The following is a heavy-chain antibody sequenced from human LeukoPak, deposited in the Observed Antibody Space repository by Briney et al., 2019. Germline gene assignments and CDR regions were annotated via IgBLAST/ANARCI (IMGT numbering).Heavy chain of an antibody. CDR3: ARRGIGGNSGYFDY. CDR2: IYYSGST. CDR1: GGSISSSSYY. Sequence: PSETLSLTCTVSGGSISSSSYYWGWIRQPPGKGLEWIGSIYYSGSTYCNPSLKSRVTISVDTSKNQFSLKLSSVTAADTAVYYCARRGIGGNSGYFDYWGQGTLVTVSS. V-gene: IGHV4-39*01. D-gene: IGHD4-23*01. J-gene: IGHJ4*02.